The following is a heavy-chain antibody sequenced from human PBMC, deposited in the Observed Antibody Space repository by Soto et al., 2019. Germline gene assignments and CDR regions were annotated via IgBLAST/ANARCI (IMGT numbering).Heavy chain of an antibody. J-gene: IGHJ6*02. CDR3: AADSPGGYCSGGSCPYGMDV. D-gene: IGHD2-15*01. CDR1: EFTFTSSA. V-gene: IGHV1-58*01. Sequence: GASVKVSCKASEFTFTSSAVQWVRQARGQRLEWIGWIVVGSGNTNYAQKFQERVTITRDMSTSTAYMELSSLRSEDTAVYYCAADSPGGYCSGGSCPYGMDVWGQGTTVTVSS. CDR2: IVVGSGNT.